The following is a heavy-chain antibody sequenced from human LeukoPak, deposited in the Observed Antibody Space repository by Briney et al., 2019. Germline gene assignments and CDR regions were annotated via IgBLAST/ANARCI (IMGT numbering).Heavy chain of an antibody. CDR1: GFTFSSYW. V-gene: IGHV3-7*03. CDR2: IKQDGSEK. D-gene: IGHD2-2*01. CDR3: ARDEYQLPAPYYYYGMDV. J-gene: IGHJ6*04. Sequence: GGSLRLSCAASGFTFSSYWMSWVRQAPGKGLEWVANIKQDGSEKNYGASVKGRFTISRDNAKNTLYLQMNSLRDEDTAVYYCARDEYQLPAPYYYYGMDVWGKGTTVTVSS.